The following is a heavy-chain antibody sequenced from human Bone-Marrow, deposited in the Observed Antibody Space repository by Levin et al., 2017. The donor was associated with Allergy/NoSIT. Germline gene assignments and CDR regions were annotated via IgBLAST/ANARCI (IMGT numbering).Heavy chain of an antibody. CDR1: GDSVRSGSSF. D-gene: IGHD4-17*01. J-gene: IGHJ1*01. CDR2: IYNSGST. CDR3: ARGGTSVTTAEYFQH. V-gene: IGHV4-61*01. Sequence: SQTLSLTCTVSGDSVRSGSSFWSWIRLPPGKGLEWIGYIYNSGSTSYNPSLRSRVTISVDTSKNQFSLKLTSVTAADTAIYYCARGGTSVTTAEYFQHWGQGTLVTVSS.